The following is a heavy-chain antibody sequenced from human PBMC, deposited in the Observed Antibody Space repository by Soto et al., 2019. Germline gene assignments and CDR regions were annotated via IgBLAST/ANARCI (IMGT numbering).Heavy chain of an antibody. Sequence: GSLRLSCAASGFTFSSYAMSWVRQAPGKGLEWVSAISGSGGSTYYADSVKGRFTISRDNSKNTLYLQMNSLRAEDTAVYYCAKQNYYDSSGYYLPFDYWGQGTLVTVSS. CDR2: ISGSGGST. J-gene: IGHJ4*02. D-gene: IGHD3-22*01. CDR3: AKQNYYDSSGYYLPFDY. V-gene: IGHV3-23*01. CDR1: GFTFSSYA.